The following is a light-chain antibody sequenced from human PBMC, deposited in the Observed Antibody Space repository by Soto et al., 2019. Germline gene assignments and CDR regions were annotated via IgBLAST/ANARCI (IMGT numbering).Light chain of an antibody. CDR2: DAS. CDR1: QSVSSY. Sequence: EIVLTQSPATLSLSPGERATLSCRASQSVSSYLAWYQQKPGQAPRLLIYDASNRATGIPARFSGSGSGTGFTLTISSLEPEDFAVYYCQQRSNWRVTFGGGTKVDIK. V-gene: IGKV3-11*01. J-gene: IGKJ4*01. CDR3: QQRSNWRVT.